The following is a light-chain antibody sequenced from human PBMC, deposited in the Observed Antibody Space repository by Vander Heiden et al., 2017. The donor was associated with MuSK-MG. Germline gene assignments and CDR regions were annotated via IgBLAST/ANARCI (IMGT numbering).Light chain of an antibody. V-gene: IGLV2-14*03. CDR2: DVA. CDR3: SSYTRSTTLV. J-gene: IGLJ2*01. CDR1: ISDIGAYNY. Sequence: QSALTQPDSVSGSPGQSITISCAGSISDIGAYNYVSWYQQHPGKAPKLMIYDVANRPSGVSDRFSGAKSGNTASLTISGLQPEDEADYYCSSYTRSTTLVFGGGTKLTVL.